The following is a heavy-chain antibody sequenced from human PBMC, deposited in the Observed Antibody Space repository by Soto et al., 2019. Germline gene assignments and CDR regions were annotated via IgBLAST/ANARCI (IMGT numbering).Heavy chain of an antibody. CDR3: ATTPNNVHYYVGVFDF. Sequence: EVQLVEFGGGLVQPGGSLRLSCAASGLAFSTHWMTWVRQAPGKGLEWVANINQDGTEKYYVDSVKGRFTISRDNAKNSLYLQMNSLTAEDTALYYRATTPNNVHYYVGVFDFWGQGALVTVSS. D-gene: IGHD3-16*01. J-gene: IGHJ4*02. CDR1: GLAFSTHW. CDR2: INQDGTEK. V-gene: IGHV3-7*01.